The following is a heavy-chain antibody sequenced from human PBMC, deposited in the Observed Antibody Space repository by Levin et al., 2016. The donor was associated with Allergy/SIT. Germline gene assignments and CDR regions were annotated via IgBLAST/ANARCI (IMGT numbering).Heavy chain of an antibody. CDR2: ITGSGDTI. Sequence: VRQAPGKGLEWVSCITGSGDTIYYADSVKGRFTISRDNAKNSLYLQMNSLRAEDTAVYYCAREGIYYDSSGPLDYWGQGALVTVSS. J-gene: IGHJ4*02. D-gene: IGHD3-22*01. V-gene: IGHV3-48*03. CDR3: AREGIYYDSSGPLDY.